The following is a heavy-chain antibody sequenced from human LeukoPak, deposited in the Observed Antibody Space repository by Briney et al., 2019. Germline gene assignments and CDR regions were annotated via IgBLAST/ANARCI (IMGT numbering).Heavy chain of an antibody. CDR1: GFTYSSYE. CDR3: ARKYTDWLRY. V-gene: IGHV3-48*03. CDR2: ISSSGSTI. D-gene: IGHD3-9*01. J-gene: IGHJ4*02. Sequence: PGVTLRLSCAASGFTYSSYEMNWVRQAPGKGREGGSYISSSGSTIYYTDSVKGRFTISRDNAKNSLYLQMNSLRAEDTAVYYCARKYTDWLRYWGQGTLVTVSS.